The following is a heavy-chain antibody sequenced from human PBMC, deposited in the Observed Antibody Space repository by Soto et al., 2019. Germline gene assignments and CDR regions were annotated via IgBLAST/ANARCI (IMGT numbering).Heavy chain of an antibody. V-gene: IGHV1-58*01. CDR2: IGVGSGNR. CDR3: AALGGNFDH. Sequence: SVKVSCKASGFTFTSSAVQWVRQARGQRLEWIGWIGVGSGNRHYAQKFQERVTITRDMSTNTAYMELSSLRSEDTAVYYCAALGGNFDHRGQGTLVTVSS. CDR1: GFTFTSSA. D-gene: IGHD1-26*01. J-gene: IGHJ4*02.